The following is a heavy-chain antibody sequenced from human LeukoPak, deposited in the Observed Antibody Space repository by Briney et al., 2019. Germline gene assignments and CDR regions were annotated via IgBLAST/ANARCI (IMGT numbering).Heavy chain of an antibody. D-gene: IGHD3-10*01. V-gene: IGHV1-18*04. J-gene: IGHJ5*02. CDR2: ISAYNGNT. CDR1: GYTFTSYG. Sequence: ASVKVSCKASGYTFTSYGISWVRQAPGQGLEWMGWISAYNGNTNYAQKLQGRVTMTTDTSTSTAYMELRSLRYDDTAVYYCARDFGYYGSGSYYWFDPWGQGTLVTVSS. CDR3: ARDFGYYGSGSYYWFDP.